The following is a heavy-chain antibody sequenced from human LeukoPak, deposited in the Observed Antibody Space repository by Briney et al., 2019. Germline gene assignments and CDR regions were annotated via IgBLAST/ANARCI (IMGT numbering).Heavy chain of an antibody. V-gene: IGHV3-21*01. J-gene: IGHJ4*02. Sequence: GGSLRLSCAASGFTFDDYGMSWVRQAPGKGLEWVSSISSSSSYIYYADSVKGRFTISRDNAKNSLYLQMNSLRAEDTAVYYCARHNLIAVAAIDYWGQGTLVTVSS. D-gene: IGHD6-19*01. CDR1: GFTFDDYG. CDR3: ARHNLIAVAAIDY. CDR2: ISSSSSYI.